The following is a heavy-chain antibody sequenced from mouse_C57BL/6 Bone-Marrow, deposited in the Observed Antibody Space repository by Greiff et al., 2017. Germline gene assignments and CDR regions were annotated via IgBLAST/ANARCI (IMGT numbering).Heavy chain of an antibody. Sequence: VQLVESGPGLVAPSQSLSITCTVSGFSLTSYAISWVRQPPGKGLEWLGVIWTGGGTNYNSALKSRLSISKDNSKSQVFLKMNSLQTDDTARYYCARDYYGSSWGAMDYWGQGTSVAVSS. CDR2: IWTGGGT. CDR3: ARDYYGSSWGAMDY. V-gene: IGHV2-9-1*01. D-gene: IGHD1-1*01. J-gene: IGHJ4*01. CDR1: GFSLTSYA.